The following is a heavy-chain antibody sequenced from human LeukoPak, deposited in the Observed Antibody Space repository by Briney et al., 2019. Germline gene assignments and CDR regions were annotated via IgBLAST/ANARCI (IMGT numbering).Heavy chain of an antibody. J-gene: IGHJ4*02. CDR1: GYTFTGYY. CDR3: ARAGYDSSRYYSY. V-gene: IGHV1-2*02. D-gene: IGHD3-22*01. CDR2: INPNSGGT. Sequence: ASVKVSCKASGYTFTGYYMHWVRQAPGQGLEWMGWINPNSGGTNYAQKFQGRVTMTRDTSISTAYMELSRLRSEDTAVYYCARAGYDSSRYYSYWGQGTLVTVSS.